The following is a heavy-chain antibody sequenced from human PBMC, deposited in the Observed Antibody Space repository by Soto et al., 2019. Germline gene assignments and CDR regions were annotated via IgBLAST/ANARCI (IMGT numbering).Heavy chain of an antibody. V-gene: IGHV3-48*02. Sequence: EVQLVESGGGLVQPGGSLRLSCAASGFTFSSYSMNWVRQAPGKGLEWVSYISSSSSTIYYADSVKGRFTISRDNAKNPLYLQMNSWRDEDTAVYYCSWWLPPYWGQGPLVTVSS. CDR2: ISSSSSTI. J-gene: IGHJ4*02. CDR3: SWWLPPY. D-gene: IGHD5-12*01. CDR1: GFTFSSYS.